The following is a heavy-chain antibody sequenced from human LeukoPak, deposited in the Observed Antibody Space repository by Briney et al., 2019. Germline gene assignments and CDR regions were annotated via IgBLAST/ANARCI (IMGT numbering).Heavy chain of an antibody. CDR1: GITLSNYG. D-gene: IGHD3-10*01. CDR2: LSGSGGGT. V-gene: IGHV3-23*01. CDR3: AKRGVVIRVFLVGFHKEAYYFDS. Sequence: GGSLRLTCAVSGITLSNYGMSWVRQAPGKGLEWVAGLSGSGGGTNYADSVQGRFTISRDNPKNTLYLQMNSLRAEDTAVYFCAKRGVVIRVFLVGFHKEAYYFDSWGQGTLVTVSS. J-gene: IGHJ4*02.